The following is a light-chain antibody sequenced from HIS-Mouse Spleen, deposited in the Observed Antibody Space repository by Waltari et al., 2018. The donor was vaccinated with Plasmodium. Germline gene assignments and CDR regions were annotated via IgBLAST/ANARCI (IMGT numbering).Light chain of an antibody. Sequence: EIGMTHSPATLSVSPGERATLTCRASQSVSSNLAWYQQKPGQAPRLLIDGASTRATGIPARFSGSGSGTEFTLTISSLQSEDFAVYYCQQYNNWSFTFGPGTKVDIK. V-gene: IGKV3-15*01. CDR2: GAS. J-gene: IGKJ3*01. CDR3: QQYNNWSFT. CDR1: QSVSSN.